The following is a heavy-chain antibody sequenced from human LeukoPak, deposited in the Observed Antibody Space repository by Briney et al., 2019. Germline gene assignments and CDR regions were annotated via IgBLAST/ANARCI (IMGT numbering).Heavy chain of an antibody. V-gene: IGHV1-2*02. CDR1: GYTFTGYY. CDR2: INPNSGGT. Sequence: ASVKVSCKASGYTFTGYYMHWVRQAPGQGLEWMGWINPNSGGTNYAQKFQGRVTMTRDTSISTAYMELSRLGSDDTAVYYCATAAGTSFGLYYYYYYGMDVWGQGTTVTVSS. J-gene: IGHJ6*02. D-gene: IGHD6-13*01. CDR3: ATAAGTSFGLYYYYYYGMDV.